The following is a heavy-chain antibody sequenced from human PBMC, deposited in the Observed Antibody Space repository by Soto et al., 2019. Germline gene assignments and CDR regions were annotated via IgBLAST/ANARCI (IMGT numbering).Heavy chain of an antibody. CDR1: GGSISSYY. CDR2: IYYSGST. Sequence: PSETLSITCTVSGGSISSYYWSWIRQPPGKGLEWIGYIYYSGSTNYNPSLKSRVTISVDTSKNQFSLKLSSVTAADTAVYYCARGVVALSIFGVVTWFDPWGQGTLVTVSS. D-gene: IGHD3-3*01. V-gene: IGHV4-59*01. J-gene: IGHJ5*02. CDR3: ARGVVALSIFGVVTWFDP.